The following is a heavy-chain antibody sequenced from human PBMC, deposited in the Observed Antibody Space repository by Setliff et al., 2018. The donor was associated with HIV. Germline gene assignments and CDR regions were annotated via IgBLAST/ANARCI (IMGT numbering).Heavy chain of an antibody. D-gene: IGHD3-22*01. J-gene: IGHJ2*01. CDR3: ARGSGYPWYFDL. Sequence: SETLSLTCAVSGGSINNGTYFWTWIRQPAGKALEWLGRLYTSGSATYNPSLKSRITISIDTSTNQFSLHLNSVTAADTAVYYCARGSGYPWYFDLWGRGTLVTAPQ. V-gene: IGHV4-61*02. CDR2: LYTSGSA. CDR1: GGSINNGTYF.